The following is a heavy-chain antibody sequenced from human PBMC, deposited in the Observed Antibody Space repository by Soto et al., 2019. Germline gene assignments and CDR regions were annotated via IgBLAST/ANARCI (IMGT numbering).Heavy chain of an antibody. J-gene: IGHJ6*02. CDR3: ARDRRPSIYSGLAV. CDR1: GFTFSDYA. D-gene: IGHD2-2*01. V-gene: IGHV3-23*01. Sequence: GGSLRLSCAASGFTFSDYAMSWVRQAPGKGLEWVSAIDGSSATTNYADSVKGRFTISRDNSKGTLFLHMSGLRAEDTAVYYCARDRRPSIYSGLAVWGQGTTVTVSS. CDR2: IDGSSATT.